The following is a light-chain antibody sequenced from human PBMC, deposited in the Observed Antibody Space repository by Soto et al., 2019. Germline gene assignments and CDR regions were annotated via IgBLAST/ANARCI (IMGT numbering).Light chain of an antibody. V-gene: IGKV4-1*01. CDR3: QQYYSTPRT. J-gene: IGKJ1*01. Sequence: IVLTQSPDSLAVSLGERATINCKSSQSVLYSSNNKNYLAWYQQKLGQRPKLLIYWASSRESGVPDRFSGSGSGTDFTLTISSLQAEDVAVYYCQQYYSTPRTFGQGTKVDIK. CDR2: WAS. CDR1: QSVLYSSNNKNY.